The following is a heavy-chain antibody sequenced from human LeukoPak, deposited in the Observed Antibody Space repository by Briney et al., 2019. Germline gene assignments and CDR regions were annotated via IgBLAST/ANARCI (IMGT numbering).Heavy chain of an antibody. D-gene: IGHD3-22*01. CDR1: GGSFSGYY. CDR2: IYHIGGT. CDR3: AKGIVVVKWFDP. Sequence: SETLSLTCAVYGGSFSGYYWSWIRQPPGKGLEWIGRIYHIGGTNYNPSLKSRVTISVDTSENQFSLKLSSVTAADTAVYYCAKGIVVVKWFDPWGQGTLVTVSS. J-gene: IGHJ5*02. V-gene: IGHV4-34*01.